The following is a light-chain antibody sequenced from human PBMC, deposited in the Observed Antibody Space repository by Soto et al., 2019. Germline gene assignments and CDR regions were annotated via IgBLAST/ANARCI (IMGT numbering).Light chain of an antibody. Sequence: AIQMTQSPSSLSASVGDRVTITCRASQGIRNDLGWYQQKPGKAPKLLIYAASSLQSGVPSRFSGSGSGTDFTLPISSLQPEDFATYYYLQDYNYPRTFGQGTKVEIK. CDR1: QGIRND. J-gene: IGKJ1*01. CDR2: AAS. CDR3: LQDYNYPRT. V-gene: IGKV1-6*01.